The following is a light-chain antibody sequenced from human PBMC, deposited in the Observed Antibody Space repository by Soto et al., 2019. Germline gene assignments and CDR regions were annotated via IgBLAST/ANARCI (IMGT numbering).Light chain of an antibody. CDR1: QSISSY. V-gene: IGKV1-39*01. CDR3: KQRYSTPHS. CDR2: AAS. J-gene: IGKJ2*01. Sequence: DIQMTQSPSSLSASVGDRVTITCRASQSISSYLNWYQQKPGKAPKLLIYAASSLQSGVPSRFSGSGSGTDFTLTISSLQPEDFATYYCKQRYSTPHSFGQGTKLEIK.